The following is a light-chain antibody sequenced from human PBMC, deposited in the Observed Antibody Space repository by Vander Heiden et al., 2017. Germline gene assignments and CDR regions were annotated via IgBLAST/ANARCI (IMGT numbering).Light chain of an antibody. CDR2: DTS. CDR1: QSIGTY. Sequence: DIQLTQSPSSLSATVGDRVTITCRASQSIGTYLNWYQQRPGKVPQLLIYDTSSLHSGVPSRFRGSGSGTDFALTITGLQPDDFATYYCQQSYNDPRSFGQGTRVEIK. V-gene: IGKV1-39*01. J-gene: IGKJ1*01. CDR3: QQSYNDPRS.